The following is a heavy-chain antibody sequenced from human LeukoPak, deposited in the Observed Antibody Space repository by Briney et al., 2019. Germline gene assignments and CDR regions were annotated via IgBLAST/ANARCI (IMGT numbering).Heavy chain of an antibody. CDR3: ARGGDSSSWYFSVWFDP. J-gene: IGHJ5*02. Sequence: SETLSLTCTVSGGSISSHYWSWIRQPPGKGLEWIGYIYYSGSTNYNPSLKSRVTISVDTSKNQFSLELSSVTAADTAVYYCARGGDSSSWYFSVWFDPWGQGTLVTVSS. D-gene: IGHD6-13*01. CDR2: IYYSGST. V-gene: IGHV4-59*11. CDR1: GGSISSHY.